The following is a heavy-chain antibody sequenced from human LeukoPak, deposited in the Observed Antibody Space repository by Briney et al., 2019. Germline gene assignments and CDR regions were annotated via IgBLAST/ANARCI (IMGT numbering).Heavy chain of an antibody. J-gene: IGHJ3*02. CDR3: ARRWDCSSTSCDAFDI. D-gene: IGHD2-2*01. CDR1: GYSFTSYW. Sequence: GESLKISCRSSGYSFTSYWIGWVRQMSGKGLEWMGIVYPGDSDTRYSPSFQGQVTISADKSISTAYLQWSSLKASDTAMYFRARRWDCSSTSCDAFDIWGQGTMVTVSS. V-gene: IGHV5-51*01. CDR2: VYPGDSDT.